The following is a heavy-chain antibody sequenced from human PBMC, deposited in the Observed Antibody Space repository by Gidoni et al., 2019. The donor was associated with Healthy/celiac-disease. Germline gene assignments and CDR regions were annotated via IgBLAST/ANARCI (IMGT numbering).Heavy chain of an antibody. CDR3: ARAAYYDSSGYYLYYYYGMDV. Sequence: QVQLQESGPGLVKPSQTLSLTCTVSGGSISSGSYYWRWIRQPAGKGLEWIGRIYTSGSTNYNPSLKSRVTISVDTSKNQFSLKLSSVTAADTAVYYCARAAYYDSSGYYLYYYYGMDVWGQGTTVTVSS. J-gene: IGHJ6*02. D-gene: IGHD3-22*01. CDR2: IYTSGST. CDR1: GGSISSGSYY. V-gene: IGHV4-61*02.